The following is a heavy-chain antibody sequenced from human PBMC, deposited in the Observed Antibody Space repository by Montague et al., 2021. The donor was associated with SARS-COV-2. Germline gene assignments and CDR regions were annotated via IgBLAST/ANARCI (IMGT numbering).Heavy chain of an antibody. V-gene: IGHV4-39*01. CDR1: GGSISSSSYY. J-gene: IGHJ3*01. Sequence: SETLSLTCTVSGGSISSSSYYWGWIRQPPGKGLEWIGNIFYSGSTYYNTSLKSRVTISVDTSKNQFSLRLSSVTAADTAVYYCARLPYLYDSTHSFDCWGQGTMVTVSS. CDR3: ARLPYLYDSTHSFDC. CDR2: IFYSGST. D-gene: IGHD3-22*01.